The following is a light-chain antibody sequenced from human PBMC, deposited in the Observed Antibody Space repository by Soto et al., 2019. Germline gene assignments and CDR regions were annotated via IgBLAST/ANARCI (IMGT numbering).Light chain of an antibody. Sequence: DIQMTQSPSSVSASVGDRVTITCRASQALSTSLAWYQQRPGKAPKRLIYGVSTLQTGVPSRFSGSGSGTDFTLTISRLQPEDFATYYCQQTISFPWTFGQGTKVDIK. CDR1: QALSTS. J-gene: IGKJ1*01. CDR3: QQTISFPWT. V-gene: IGKV1-12*01. CDR2: GVS.